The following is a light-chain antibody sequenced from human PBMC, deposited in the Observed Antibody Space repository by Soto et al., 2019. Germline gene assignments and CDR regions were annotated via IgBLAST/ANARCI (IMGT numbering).Light chain of an antibody. Sequence: DIQMTQSPSSLSASVGDRVTMTCRASQSITTYLNWYQQNPGRAPKLLIYDGSILQSEVPSRFSGSGSGTDFTLTISSLQPEDFATYYCQQSSTTPYTSGQGTRLEI. J-gene: IGKJ2*01. CDR2: DGS. V-gene: IGKV1-39*01. CDR3: QQSSTTPYT. CDR1: QSITTY.